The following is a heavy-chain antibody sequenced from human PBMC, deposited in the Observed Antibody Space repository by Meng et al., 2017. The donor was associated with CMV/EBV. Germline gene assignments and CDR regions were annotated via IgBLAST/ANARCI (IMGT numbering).Heavy chain of an antibody. Sequence: GESLKISCAASGFTFSSYWMSWVRQAPGKGLEWVANIKQDGSEKYYVDSVKGRFTISRDNAKTSLYLQMNSLRAEDTAVYYCARGAYSSSSSPLFFGYYYGMDVWGQGTTVTVSS. D-gene: IGHD6-6*01. V-gene: IGHV3-7*04. CDR1: GFTFSSYW. CDR2: IKQDGSEK. CDR3: ARGAYSSSSSPLFFGYYYGMDV. J-gene: IGHJ6*02.